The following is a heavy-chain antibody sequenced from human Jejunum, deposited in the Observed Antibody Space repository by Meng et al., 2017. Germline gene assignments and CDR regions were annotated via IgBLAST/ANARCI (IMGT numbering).Heavy chain of an antibody. D-gene: IGHD2-15*01. CDR2: ISAYNGNT. CDR1: GYTFTSYG. J-gene: IGHJ4*02. Sequence: QVQLVQSGAEGKKPGASVKVSCKTFGYTFTSYGISWVRQAPGQGLEWMGWISAYNGNTNYAQKFQGRVTMTTDTSTSTAYMELRSLRSDDTAVYYCTILSHCTGGTCYPYDYWGQGTLVTVSS. V-gene: IGHV1-18*01. CDR3: TILSHCTGGTCYPYDY.